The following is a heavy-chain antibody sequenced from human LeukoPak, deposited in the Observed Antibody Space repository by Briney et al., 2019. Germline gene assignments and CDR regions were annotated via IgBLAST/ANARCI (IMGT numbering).Heavy chain of an antibody. D-gene: IGHD3-10*01. J-gene: IGHJ3*02. CDR3: ARARGYSGSGSYYVDI. V-gene: IGHV3-21*05. CDR1: GFTFSSYA. CDR2: ISSSSGYT. Sequence: PGGSLRLSCAASGFTFSSYAVSWVRQAPGKGLEWVSYISSSSGYTYYADSAKGRFTISRDNAKNSLYLQMNSLRAEDTAVFYCARARGYSGSGSYYVDIWGQGTMVSVSA.